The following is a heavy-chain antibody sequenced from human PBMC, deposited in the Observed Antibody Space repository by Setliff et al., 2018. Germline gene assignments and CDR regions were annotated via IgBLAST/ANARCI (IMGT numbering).Heavy chain of an antibody. CDR3: ARLAAIPEPGIGILA. J-gene: IGHJ4*02. V-gene: IGHV1-2*02. Sequence: ASVKVSCKTSGYTFTGCHIHWVRQAPGQGLEWMGWINPNTGGTNYAQKFQGRVTLTRDTSIRTSYMELNSLTSDDTAVYYCARLAAIPEPGIGILAWGQGTLVTVSS. CDR2: INPNTGGT. CDR1: GYTFTGCH. D-gene: IGHD2-2*01.